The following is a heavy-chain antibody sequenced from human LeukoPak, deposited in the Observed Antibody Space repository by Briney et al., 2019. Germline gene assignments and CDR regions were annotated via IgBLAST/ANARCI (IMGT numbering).Heavy chain of an antibody. V-gene: IGHV1-8*01. CDR3: ARSITIFGVVKNYFGY. J-gene: IGHJ4*02. Sequence: ASVKVSCKASGYTFTSYDINWVRQATGQGLEWMGWMNPKSGNTGYAQKFQGRVTMTRNTSISTAYMELSSLRSEDTAVYYCARSITIFGVVKNYFGYWGQGTLVTVSS. CDR1: GYTFTSYD. CDR2: MNPKSGNT. D-gene: IGHD3-3*01.